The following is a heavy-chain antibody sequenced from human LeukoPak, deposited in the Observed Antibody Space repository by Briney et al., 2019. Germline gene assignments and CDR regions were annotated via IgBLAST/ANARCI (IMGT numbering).Heavy chain of an antibody. V-gene: IGHV1-8*01. CDR3: ARKVWFGEPDYYYYYMDV. J-gene: IGHJ6*03. D-gene: IGHD3-10*01. Sequence: ASVKVSSKASGYTFTSYDINWVRQATGQGLEWMGWMSPNSGNTGYAQKFQGRVTMTRNTSISTDYMELSSLRSEDTAVYYCARKVWFGEPDYYYYYMDVWGKGTTVTISS. CDR2: MSPNSGNT. CDR1: GYTFTSYD.